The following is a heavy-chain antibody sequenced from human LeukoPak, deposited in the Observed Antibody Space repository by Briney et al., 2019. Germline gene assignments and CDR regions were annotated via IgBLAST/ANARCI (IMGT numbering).Heavy chain of an antibody. CDR2: IYYSGST. CDR3: ARGGRWPPKGAFDI. Sequence: SETLSLTCTVSGGSISSSSYYWGWIRQPPGKGLEWIGSIYYSGSTYYNPSLKSRVTISVDTSKNQFSLKLSSVTAADTAVYYCARGGRWPPKGAFDIWGQGTMVTVSS. J-gene: IGHJ3*02. CDR1: GGSISSSSYY. V-gene: IGHV4-39*07. D-gene: IGHD4-23*01.